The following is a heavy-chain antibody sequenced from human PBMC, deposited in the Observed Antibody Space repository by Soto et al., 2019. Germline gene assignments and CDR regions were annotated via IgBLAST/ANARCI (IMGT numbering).Heavy chain of an antibody. CDR3: ARGRLYYYDSSGYYRHYYYYGMDV. V-gene: IGHV4-34*01. CDR1: GGSFSGYY. Sequence: PSETLSLSCAVYGGSFSGYYWSWTRQPPGKGLEWIGEINHSGSTNYNPSLKSRVTISVDTSKNQFSLKLSSVTAADTAVYYCARGRLYYYDSSGYYRHYYYYGMDVWGQRTTVTVSS. CDR2: INHSGST. D-gene: IGHD3-22*01. J-gene: IGHJ6*02.